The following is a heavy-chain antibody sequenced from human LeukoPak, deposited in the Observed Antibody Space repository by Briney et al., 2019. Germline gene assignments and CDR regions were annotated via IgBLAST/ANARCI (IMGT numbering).Heavy chain of an antibody. CDR1: GGSISSYY. J-gene: IGHJ4*02. CDR3: ARLWYYYDSSGYYGEFGY. CDR2: IYYSGST. D-gene: IGHD3-22*01. V-gene: IGHV4-59*01. Sequence: SETLSLTCTVSGGSISSYYWSWLRQPPGKGLGWIGYIYYSGSTNYNPSLKSRVTISVDTSKNQFSLKLSSVTAADTAVYYCARLWYYYDSSGYYGEFGYWGQGTLVTVSS.